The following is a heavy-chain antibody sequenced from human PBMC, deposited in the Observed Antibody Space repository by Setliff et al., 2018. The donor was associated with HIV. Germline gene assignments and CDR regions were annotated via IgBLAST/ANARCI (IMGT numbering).Heavy chain of an antibody. V-gene: IGHV4-39*07. CDR2: IYYHSGDT. CDR3: ARDRSKYGTGSSAYNWFDP. D-gene: IGHD3-16*01. Sequence: SETLSLTCTVSGGSISSTNYFWGWIRQPPGKGLEWIGTIYYHSGDTHYNPSLKSRVTISVDTPKNQFSLKLSSVTAADTAVYFCARDRSKYGTGSSAYNWFDPWGLGTLVTVSS. J-gene: IGHJ5*02. CDR1: GGSISSTNYF.